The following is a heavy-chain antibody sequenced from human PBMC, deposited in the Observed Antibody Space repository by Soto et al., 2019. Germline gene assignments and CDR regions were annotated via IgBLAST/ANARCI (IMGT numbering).Heavy chain of an antibody. V-gene: IGHV4-59*11. CDR2: IYDSGST. CDR3: ARSSMVPVDDFDV. Sequence: PSEPLSLTCSVSGDSLKNHYWAWIRHSPGKGLEWIGNIYDSGSTNYSPALKSRVPMSVDASKNLFSLKMNSVTAADTAVYYCARSSMVPVDDFDVWGQGPAGDVSA. CDR1: GDSLKNHY. J-gene: IGHJ4*02. D-gene: IGHD3-3*01.